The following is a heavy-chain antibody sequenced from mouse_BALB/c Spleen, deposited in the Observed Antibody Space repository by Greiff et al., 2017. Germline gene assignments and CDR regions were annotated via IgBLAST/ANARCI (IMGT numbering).Heavy chain of an antibody. D-gene: IGHD1-1*01. CDR1: GYTFTEYT. Sequence: EVQLQQSGPELVKPGASVKISCKTSGYTFTEYTMHWVKQSHGKSLEWIGGINPNNGGTSYNQKFKGKATLTVDKSSSTAYMELRSLTSEDSAVYYCAKDPDYYGSSYVAWFAYWGQGTLVTVSA. J-gene: IGHJ3*01. V-gene: IGHV1-18*01. CDR3: AKDPDYYGSSYVAWFAY. CDR2: INPNNGGT.